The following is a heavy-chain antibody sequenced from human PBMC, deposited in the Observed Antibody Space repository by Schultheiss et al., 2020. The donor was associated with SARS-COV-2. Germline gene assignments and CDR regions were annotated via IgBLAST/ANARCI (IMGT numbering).Heavy chain of an antibody. V-gene: IGHV4-39*02. D-gene: IGHD3-16*02. CDR2: IYYSGST. J-gene: IGHJ4*02. Sequence: SETLSLTCTVSGGSISSSSYYWGWIRQPPGKGLEWIGSIYYSGSTYYNPSLKSRVTISVDTSKNQFSLKLSSVTAADTAVYYCARDVESGNYHVDFWGQGTLVTVSS. CDR3: ARDVESGNYHVDF. CDR1: GGSISSSSYY.